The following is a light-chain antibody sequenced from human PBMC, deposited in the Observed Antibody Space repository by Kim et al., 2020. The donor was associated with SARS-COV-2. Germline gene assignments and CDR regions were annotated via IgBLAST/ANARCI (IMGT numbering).Light chain of an antibody. CDR3: NSRDSSANIWL. CDR1: SLRTYY. V-gene: IGLV3-19*01. Sequence: SSELTQDPAVSVALGQTVRITCQGDSLRTYYASCYQQRPGQAPLLVIYGKNNRPSGIPDRFSGSNSGNTASLTITGAQAEDEADYYCNSRDSSANIWLFGTGTKVTVL. J-gene: IGLJ1*01. CDR2: GKN.